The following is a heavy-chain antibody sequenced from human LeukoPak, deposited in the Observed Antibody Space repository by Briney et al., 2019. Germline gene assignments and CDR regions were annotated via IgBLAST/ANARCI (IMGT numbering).Heavy chain of an antibody. CDR3: ARDSGGLVDY. CDR2: ISSSGSTI. D-gene: IGHD3-10*01. J-gene: IGHJ4*02. CDR1: GFTFSSYE. V-gene: IGHV3-48*03. Sequence: GGSLGLSCAASGFTFSSYEMNWVRQALGKGLEWVSYISSSGSTIYYADSMKGRFTISRDNAKNSLYLQMNSLRAEDTAVYYCARDSGGLVDYWGQGTLVTVSS.